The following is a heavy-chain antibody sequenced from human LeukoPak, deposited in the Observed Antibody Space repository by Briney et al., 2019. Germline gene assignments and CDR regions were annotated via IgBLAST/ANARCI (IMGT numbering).Heavy chain of an antibody. CDR1: GFTFSSYG. J-gene: IGHJ6*02. CDR3: AKDSETIFGVSFYGMDV. D-gene: IGHD3-3*01. V-gene: IGHV3-30*18. CDR2: ISYDGSNK. Sequence: PGRSLRLSCAASGFTFSSYGMHWVRQAPGKGLEWVAVISYDGSNKYYADSVKGRFTISRDNSKNTLYLQMNSLRAEDTAVYYCAKDSETIFGVSFYGMDVWGQGTTVTVSS.